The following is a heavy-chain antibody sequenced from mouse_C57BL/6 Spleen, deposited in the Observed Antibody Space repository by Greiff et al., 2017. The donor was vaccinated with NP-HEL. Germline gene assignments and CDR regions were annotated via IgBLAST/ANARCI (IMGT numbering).Heavy chain of an antibody. D-gene: IGHD1-1*01. CDR1: GYTFTDYY. V-gene: IGHV1-26*01. CDR3: ARPLYYGSSLAWFAY. Sequence: VQLKESGPELVKPGASVKISCKASGYTFTDYYMNWVKQSHGKSLEWIGDINPNNGGTSYNQKFKGKATLTVDKSSSTAYMELRSLTSEDSAVYYCARPLYYGSSLAWFAYWGQGTLVTVSA. CDR2: INPNNGGT. J-gene: IGHJ3*01.